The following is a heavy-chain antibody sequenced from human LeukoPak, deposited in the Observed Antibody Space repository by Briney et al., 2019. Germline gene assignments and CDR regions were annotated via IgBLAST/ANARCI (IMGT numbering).Heavy chain of an antibody. CDR2: ISSSSSYI. Sequence: AGGSLRLSCAASGFTFSSYSMNWVRQAPGKGLEWVSSISSSSSYIYYADSVKGRFTISRDNAKNSLYLQMDSLRAEDTAVYYCARDKSAGADTGSSFYYWGQGALVTVSS. CDR1: GFTFSSYS. CDR3: ARDKSAGADTGSSFYY. V-gene: IGHV3-21*04. D-gene: IGHD3-10*01. J-gene: IGHJ4*02.